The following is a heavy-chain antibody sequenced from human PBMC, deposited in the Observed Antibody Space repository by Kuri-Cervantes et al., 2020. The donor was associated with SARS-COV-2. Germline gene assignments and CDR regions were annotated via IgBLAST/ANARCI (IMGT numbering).Heavy chain of an antibody. D-gene: IGHD1-1*01. V-gene: IGHV3-21*04. CDR1: GFTFSSYS. J-gene: IGHJ3*02. CDR2: IGSSSSYI. Sequence: GGSLRLSCAGSGFTFSSYSMNWVRQAPGKGLEWVSCIGSSSSYIYYADSVKGRFTISRDNAKNSLYLQMNSLRAEDTAVYYCARRESWKGDFDIWGQGTMVTVSS. CDR3: ARRESWKGDFDI.